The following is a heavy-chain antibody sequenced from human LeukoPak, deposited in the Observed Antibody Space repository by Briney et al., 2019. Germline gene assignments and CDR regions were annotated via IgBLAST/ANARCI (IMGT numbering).Heavy chain of an antibody. CDR3: STDVPSTAGGAIVY. J-gene: IGHJ4*02. CDR2: IKNKADGGTT. D-gene: IGHD3-16*02. V-gene: IGHV3-15*01. CDR1: GFTFSNVW. Sequence: GGSLRLYCAASGFTFSNVWMTWDRQAPGKGLEWVGHIKNKADGGTTDYAAPVKGRFTISRDDSKNTMYLQMNSLKTEDTAVYYCSTDVPSTAGGAIVYWGQGTLVTVSS.